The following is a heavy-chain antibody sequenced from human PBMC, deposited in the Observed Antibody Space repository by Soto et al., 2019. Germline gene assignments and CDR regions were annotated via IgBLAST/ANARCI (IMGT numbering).Heavy chain of an antibody. CDR1: GGSISGSDYY. CDR2: IYESGST. V-gene: IGHV4-30-4*01. Sequence: QVQLQESGPGLVKPSQTLSLTCTVSGGSISGSDYYWSWSRQPPGKGLEWIGYIYESGSTYTDASLKSRVTMSVDKSKNQFSLKLTSVTAADTAVYFCARGRPNYYYYGLDVWGQGTTVTVSS. CDR3: ARGRPNYYYYGLDV. J-gene: IGHJ6*02.